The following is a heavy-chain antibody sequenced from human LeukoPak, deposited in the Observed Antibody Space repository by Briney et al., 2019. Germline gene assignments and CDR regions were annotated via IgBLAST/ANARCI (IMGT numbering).Heavy chain of an antibody. V-gene: IGHV4-39*01. J-gene: IGHJ6*03. Sequence: PSETLSLTCTVSGGSFSSNSYYWGWIRQPPGKGLEWIGSIFYSGSTYYNASLESRVTISVDTSKNQFSLRLSSVTAADTAVYYCARCHGSGSFGYYYYMDVWGKGTTVTISS. D-gene: IGHD3-10*01. CDR2: IFYSGST. CDR1: GGSFSSNSYY. CDR3: ARCHGSGSFGYYYYMDV.